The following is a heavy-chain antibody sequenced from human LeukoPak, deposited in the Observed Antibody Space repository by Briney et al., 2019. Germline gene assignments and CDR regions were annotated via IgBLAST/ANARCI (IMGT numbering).Heavy chain of an antibody. V-gene: IGHV3-7*01. J-gene: IGHJ4*02. CDR1: GFTFSNYW. CDR3: AKDEGGPTVSDY. Sequence: PGGSLRLSCAASGFTFSNYWMSWVRQAPGKGLEWVANIKKDGSEKYYVDSVKGRFTISRDNSKNTLYLQMNSLRTEDTALYYCAKDEGGPTVSDYWGQGTLVTVSS. D-gene: IGHD4-11*01. CDR2: IKKDGSEK.